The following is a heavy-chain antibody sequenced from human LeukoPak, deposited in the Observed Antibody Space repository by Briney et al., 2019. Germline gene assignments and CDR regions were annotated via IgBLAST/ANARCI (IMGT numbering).Heavy chain of an antibody. D-gene: IGHD5-24*01. V-gene: IGHV4-34*01. CDR1: GGSFSGYY. CDR3: ARGSRATDFDY. CDR2: INHSGST. Sequence: KPSETLSLTCAVYGGSFSGYYWSWIRQPPGKGLEWIGEINHSGSTNYNPSLKSRVTISVDTSKNQFSLKLSSVTAADTAVYYCARGSRATDFDYWGQGTLVTVSS. J-gene: IGHJ4*02.